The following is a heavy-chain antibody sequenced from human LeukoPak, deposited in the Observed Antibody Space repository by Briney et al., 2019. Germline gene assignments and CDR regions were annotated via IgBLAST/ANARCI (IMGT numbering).Heavy chain of an antibody. Sequence: GESLKVSCKASGYTFTGYYMHWVRQAPGQGLEWMGRINPNSGGTNYAQKFQGRVTMTRDTSISTAYMELSRLRSDDTAVYYCARDPSLLYGMDVWGQGTTVTVSS. J-gene: IGHJ6*02. CDR2: INPNSGGT. CDR3: ARDPSLLYGMDV. CDR1: GYTFTGYY. V-gene: IGHV1-2*06.